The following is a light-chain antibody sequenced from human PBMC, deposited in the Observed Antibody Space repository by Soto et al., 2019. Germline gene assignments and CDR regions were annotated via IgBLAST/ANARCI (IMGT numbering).Light chain of an antibody. Sequence: QSALTQPASVSGSTGQSITISCTGTSSDIGGYNYVSWYQQHPGKAPKLIIYDVSYRPSAVSDRFSGSKSGNSASLTISGLQAEDESDYYCSSYTSSTTLVLFGGGTKLTVL. CDR1: SSDIGGYNY. J-gene: IGLJ2*01. CDR3: SSYTSSTTLVL. CDR2: DVS. V-gene: IGLV2-14*03.